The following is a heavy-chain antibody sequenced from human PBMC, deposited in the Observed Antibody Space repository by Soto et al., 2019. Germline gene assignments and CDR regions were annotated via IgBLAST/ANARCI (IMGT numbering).Heavy chain of an antibody. Sequence: QVQLQESGPGLVRPAETLSLTCTVSGGSISSYLWSWMRQPPGKGLEWIGYIYYGTKYNPSLKSRVTMSVDTSKNQFSLKLRSVTAADTAVYYCARGHPFDYWSQGTLVTVSS. CDR1: GGSISSYL. J-gene: IGHJ4*02. CDR3: ARGHPFDY. CDR2: IYYGT. V-gene: IGHV4-59*01.